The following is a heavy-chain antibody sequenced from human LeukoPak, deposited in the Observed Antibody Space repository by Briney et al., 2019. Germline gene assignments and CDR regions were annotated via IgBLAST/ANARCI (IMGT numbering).Heavy chain of an antibody. CDR3: ARGRDYYDSSGYYYFDY. CDR1: GGSISSSSYY. V-gene: IGHV4-39*07. Sequence: SETLSLTCTVSGGSISSSSYYWGWIRQPPGKGLEWIVSIYYSGSTYYNPSLKSRVTISVDTSKNQFSLKLSSVTAADTAVYYCARGRDYYDSSGYYYFDYWGQGTLVTVSS. CDR2: IYYSGST. D-gene: IGHD3-22*01. J-gene: IGHJ4*02.